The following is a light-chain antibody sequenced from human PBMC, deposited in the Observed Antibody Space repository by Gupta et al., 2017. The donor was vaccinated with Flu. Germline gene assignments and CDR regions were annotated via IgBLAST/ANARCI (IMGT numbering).Light chain of an antibody. J-gene: IGKJ2*01. CDR3: QQRSNWPPGFT. CDR2: DAS. Sequence: EIVLTQSPATLSLSPGERATLSCRASQSVSSCLAWYQQKPGQAPRLLIYDASNRATGTPARFSGSGSGTDFTLTISSLEPEDFAVYYCQQRSNWPPGFTFGQGTKLDIK. CDR1: QSVSSC. V-gene: IGKV3-11*01.